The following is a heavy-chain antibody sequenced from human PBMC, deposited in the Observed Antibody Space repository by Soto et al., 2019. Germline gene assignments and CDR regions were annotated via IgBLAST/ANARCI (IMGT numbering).Heavy chain of an antibody. CDR3: ARVAAVAGTAFDY. D-gene: IGHD6-19*01. Sequence: PSETLSLTCAVSGGSISSGGYSWSWIRQPPGKGLEWIGYIYHSGSTYYNPSLKSRVTISVDRSKNQFSLKLSSVTAADTAVYYCARVAAVAGTAFDYWGQGTLVTVSS. CDR2: IYHSGST. J-gene: IGHJ4*02. V-gene: IGHV4-30-2*01. CDR1: GGSISSGGYS.